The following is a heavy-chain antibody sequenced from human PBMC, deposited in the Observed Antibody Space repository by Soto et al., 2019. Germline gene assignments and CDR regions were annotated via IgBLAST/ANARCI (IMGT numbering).Heavy chain of an antibody. V-gene: IGHV4-39*01. CDR2: IYYSGST. CDR1: GGSISSSSYY. Sequence: SETLSLTCTVSGGSISSSSYYWGWIRQPPGKGLEWIGSIYYSGSTYYNPSLKSRVTISVDTSKNQFSLKLSSVTAADTAVYYCASPPRIAAAGTDFVDVWGQGTTVTVSS. J-gene: IGHJ6*02. CDR3: ASPPRIAAAGTDFVDV. D-gene: IGHD6-13*01.